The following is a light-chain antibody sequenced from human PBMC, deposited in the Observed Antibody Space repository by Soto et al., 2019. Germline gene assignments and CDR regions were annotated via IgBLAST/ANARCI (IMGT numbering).Light chain of an antibody. CDR2: GAS. Sequence: EIVLTQSPATLSLSPGERATLSCRASQSVSSYLAWYQQKPGQAPRLLIYGASTRATGIPARFSGSGSGTEFTFTIRSLQSEDFAVYYCQQYNDWPPTFGQGTKVDIK. V-gene: IGKV3-15*01. J-gene: IGKJ1*01. CDR1: QSVSSY. CDR3: QQYNDWPPT.